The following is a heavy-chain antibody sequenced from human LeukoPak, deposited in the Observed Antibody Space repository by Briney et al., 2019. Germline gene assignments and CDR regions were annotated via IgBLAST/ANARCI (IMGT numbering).Heavy chain of an antibody. Sequence: GGSLRLSCAASGFTFSSYGMHWVRQAPGKGLEWVAVISYDGSTKYYADSVKGRFTISRDNSKNTLYLQMNSLRAEDTAVYYCAKQGDSGYAPGWGQGTLVTVSS. V-gene: IGHV3-30*18. CDR2: ISYDGSTK. D-gene: IGHD5-12*01. J-gene: IGHJ4*02. CDR3: AKQGDSGYAPG. CDR1: GFTFSSYG.